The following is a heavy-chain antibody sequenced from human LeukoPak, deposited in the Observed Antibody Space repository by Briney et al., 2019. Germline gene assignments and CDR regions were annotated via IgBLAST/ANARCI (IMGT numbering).Heavy chain of an antibody. J-gene: IGHJ4*02. CDR1: GFTFSDYY. V-gene: IGHV3-11*01. CDR3: AKDISVVPAAGFDY. Sequence: KSGGSLRLSCAASGFTFSDYYMSWIRQAPGKGLEWVSYISSSGSTIYYADSVKGRFTISRDNAKNSLYLQMNSLRAEDTALYYCAKDISVVPAAGFDYWGQGTLVTVSS. CDR2: ISSSGSTI. D-gene: IGHD2-2*01.